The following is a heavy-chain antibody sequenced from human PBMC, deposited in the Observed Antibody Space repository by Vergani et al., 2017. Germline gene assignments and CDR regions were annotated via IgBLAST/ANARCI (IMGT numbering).Heavy chain of an antibody. J-gene: IGHJ6*03. Sequence: QVQLVQSGAEVKKPGSSVKVSCKASGGTFSNYAISWVRQAPGQGLEWMGGIIPMFGTANYAQKFQGRVTITADESTSTAYMELSSLRSEDTAVFYCARGKYQLLFVMSYYYSYMDVWCKGTTVTVSS. CDR3: ARGKYQLLFVMSYYYSYMDV. V-gene: IGHV1-69*01. D-gene: IGHD2-2*01. CDR1: GGTFSNYA. CDR2: IIPMFGTA.